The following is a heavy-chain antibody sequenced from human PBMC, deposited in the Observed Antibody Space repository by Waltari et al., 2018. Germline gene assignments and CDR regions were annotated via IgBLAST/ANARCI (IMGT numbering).Heavy chain of an antibody. J-gene: IGHJ4*02. Sequence: EVQLLESGGGLVQPGGSLRLSCAASGFPFLRFAMRWVRKVPGKGLGWVSSISGPGLTTFYADSVKGRFSISRDNSKNTLYLQINGLRADDTAVYYCAKVGGIAAAEFQFDFWGRGTLVTVSS. D-gene: IGHD6-13*01. V-gene: IGHV3-23*01. CDR3: AKVGGIAAAEFQFDF. CDR1: GFPFLRFA. CDR2: ISGPGLTT.